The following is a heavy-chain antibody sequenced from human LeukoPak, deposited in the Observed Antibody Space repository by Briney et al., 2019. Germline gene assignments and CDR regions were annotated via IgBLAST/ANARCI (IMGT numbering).Heavy chain of an antibody. V-gene: IGHV4-59*08. J-gene: IGHJ5*02. Sequence: SETLSLTCTVSGGSISTYHWSWIRQPPGKGPEWIGYVYYSGSTDYSPSLKSRATISVDTSKNQFSLKLSSVTAADTAVYYCARRGCSSTSCYSLSFDPWGQGTLVTVSS. CDR1: GGSISTYH. D-gene: IGHD2-2*01. CDR2: VYYSGST. CDR3: ARRGCSSTSCYSLSFDP.